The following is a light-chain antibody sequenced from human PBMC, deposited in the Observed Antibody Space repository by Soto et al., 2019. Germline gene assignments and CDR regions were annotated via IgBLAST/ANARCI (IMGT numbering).Light chain of an antibody. J-gene: IGLJ1*01. Sequence: QSVLTQPASVSGSPGQSITLSCTGTSSDVGSYNLVSWYQQHPGKAPKLMIYEGSKRPSGVSNRFSGSKSGNTASLTISGLQAEDEADYYCCSFAGSNTFVFGTGTTVTVL. CDR2: EGS. CDR1: SSDVGSYNL. CDR3: CSFAGSNTFV. V-gene: IGLV2-23*03.